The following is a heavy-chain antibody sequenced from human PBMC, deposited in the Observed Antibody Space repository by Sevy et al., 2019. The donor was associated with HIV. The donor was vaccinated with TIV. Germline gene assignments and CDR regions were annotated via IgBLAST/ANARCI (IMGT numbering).Heavy chain of an antibody. Sequence: GGSLRLSCAASGFTFSSYGMHWVRQAPGKGLEWVAVISYDGSNKYYADSVKGRFTISRDNSKNTLYLQMNSLRAEDTAVYYCAKDQRDFWSAYYPYGMDVWGQGTTVTVSS. CDR1: GFTFSSYG. CDR3: AKDQRDFWSAYYPYGMDV. J-gene: IGHJ6*02. V-gene: IGHV3-30*18. CDR2: ISYDGSNK. D-gene: IGHD3-3*01.